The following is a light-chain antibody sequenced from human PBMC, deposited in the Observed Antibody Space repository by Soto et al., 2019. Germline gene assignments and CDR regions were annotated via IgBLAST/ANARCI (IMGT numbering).Light chain of an antibody. J-gene: IGKJ2*01. CDR2: GAS. Sequence: EIVLTQSPGTLSLSPGERATLSCRASQSVSSSSLAWYQQKPGQAPRLLIYGASRRATGIPDRFSGSGSGTAFTLTITRLEPEDFAVYFCQQSGSSPPPYTFGQGTKLEIK. CDR3: QQSGSSPPPYT. V-gene: IGKV3-20*01. CDR1: QSVSSSS.